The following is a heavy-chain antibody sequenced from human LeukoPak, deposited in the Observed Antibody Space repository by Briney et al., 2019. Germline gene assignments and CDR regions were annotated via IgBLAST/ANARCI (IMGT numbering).Heavy chain of an antibody. CDR1: GFTFSSYA. V-gene: IGHV3-23*01. CDR3: AKDAVGGLRWYFDR. D-gene: IGHD3-16*01. J-gene: IGHJ2*01. Sequence: GGSLRLSCAATGFTFSSYAMSWVRQAPGKGLESVSAISGSGGTTYYADSVKGRFTISRDNSKNMLYLQMNSLRAEDTAVYYCAKDAVGGLRWYFDRWGRGTLVTVSS. CDR2: ISGSGGTT.